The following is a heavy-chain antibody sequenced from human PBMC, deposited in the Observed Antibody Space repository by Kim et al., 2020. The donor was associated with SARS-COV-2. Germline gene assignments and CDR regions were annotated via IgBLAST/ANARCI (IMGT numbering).Heavy chain of an antibody. CDR3: AKSVDTPLVYPNVFYYYYGMDV. D-gene: IGHD5-18*01. CDR2: ISGTSGGT. Sequence: GGSLRLSCAASGFTFSSYAMSWVRQAPGKGLEWVSAISGTSGGTHYADSVKGRFSISRDNSKNTLYLQMNSLRAEDTAVYYCAKSVDTPLVYPNVFYYYYGMDVWGHGTTVTVSS. V-gene: IGHV3-23*01. J-gene: IGHJ6*02. CDR1: GFTFSSYA.